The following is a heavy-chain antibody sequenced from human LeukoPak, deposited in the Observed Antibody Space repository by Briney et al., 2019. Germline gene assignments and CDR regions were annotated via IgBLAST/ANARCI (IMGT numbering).Heavy chain of an antibody. CDR3: ARGMISMIVDAFDI. J-gene: IGHJ3*02. CDR1: GGSFSGYY. Sequence: SETLSLTCAVYGGSFSGYYWSWIRQPPGKGLEWIGEINHSGSTNYNPSLKSRVTISVDTSKNQFSLKLSSVTAADTAVYYCARGMISMIVDAFDIWGQGTMVTVSS. D-gene: IGHD3-22*01. CDR2: INHSGST. V-gene: IGHV4-34*01.